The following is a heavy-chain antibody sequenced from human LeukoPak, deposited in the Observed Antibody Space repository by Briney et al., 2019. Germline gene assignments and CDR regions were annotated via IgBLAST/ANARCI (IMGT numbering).Heavy chain of an antibody. CDR1: GYTFTSYG. D-gene: IGHD3-10*01. V-gene: IGHV1-18*01. J-gene: IGHJ4*02. Sequence: ASVKVSCKASGYTFTSYGISWVRQAPGQGLEWMGWISAYNGNTNYAQKLQGRVTMTTDTSTSTAYMELRSLRSDDTAVYYCARDTVEAYYGSGSYSYWGQGTLVTVSS. CDR2: ISAYNGNT. CDR3: ARDTVEAYYGSGSYSY.